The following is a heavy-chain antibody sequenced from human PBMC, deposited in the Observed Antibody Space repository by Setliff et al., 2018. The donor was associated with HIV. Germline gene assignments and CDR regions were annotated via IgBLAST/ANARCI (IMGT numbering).Heavy chain of an antibody. V-gene: IGHV3-74*01. CDR1: GFSFDRFW. CDR2: VNTDGNSK. D-gene: IGHD3-10*01. Sequence: GESLKISCAASGFSFDRFWMHWVRQAPGKGLEWVSRVNTDGNSKTYADSVKDRFTISRDNTKNTLYLQMNSLRAEDTAVYYCAREGGLWFGELLSYWGQGTLVTVSS. CDR3: AREGGLWFGELLSY. J-gene: IGHJ4*02.